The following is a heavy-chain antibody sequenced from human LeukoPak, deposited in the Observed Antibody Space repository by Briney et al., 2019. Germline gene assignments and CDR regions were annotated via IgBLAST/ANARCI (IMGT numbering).Heavy chain of an antibody. CDR3: ARERVTTTAFDI. V-gene: IGHV3-21*01. J-gene: IGHJ3*02. CDR1: GFTLSTYN. Sequence: GGSLRLSCAASGFTLSTYNTHWVRPAPGKGLEWVSSITSSSTYYADSVKGRFTISRDNAKNSLYLQMNSLRAEDTAVYYCARERVTTTAFDIWGQGTMVTVSS. D-gene: IGHD5-12*01. CDR2: ITSSSTY.